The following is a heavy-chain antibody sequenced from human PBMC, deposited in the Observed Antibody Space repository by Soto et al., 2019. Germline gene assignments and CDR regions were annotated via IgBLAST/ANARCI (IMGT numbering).Heavy chain of an antibody. J-gene: IGHJ4*02. CDR3: VKEGYMRSDWYGRFDC. V-gene: IGHV3-64D*06. D-gene: IGHD6-19*01. CDR2: ISFNGDNT. Sequence: GGSLRLSCSTSGFTFNTFAMHWVRQTPGKGLEFVSAISFNGDNTYYADPVKGRFAISRDNSKNTLYLQMYSLRPEDTALYYCVKEGYMRSDWYGRFDCWGQGTLVTVS. CDR1: GFTFNTFA.